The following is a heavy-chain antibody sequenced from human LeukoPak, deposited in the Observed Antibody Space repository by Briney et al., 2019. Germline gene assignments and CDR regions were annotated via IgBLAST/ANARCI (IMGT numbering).Heavy chain of an antibody. CDR3: ARVGIAARVLDY. J-gene: IGHJ4*02. Sequence: PSETLSLTCTVSGGSVTNDYWSWIRQPPGKGLEWIGYIYYSGSTNYNPSLKSRVTISVDTSKNQFSLKLNSVTAADTAVYYCARVGIAARVLDYWGQGTLVTVSS. V-gene: IGHV4-59*02. CDR2: IYYSGST. D-gene: IGHD6-6*01. CDR1: GGSVTNDY.